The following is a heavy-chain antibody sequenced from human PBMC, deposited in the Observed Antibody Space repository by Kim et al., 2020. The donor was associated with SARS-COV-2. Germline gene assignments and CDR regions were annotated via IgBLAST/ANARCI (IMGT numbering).Heavy chain of an antibody. V-gene: IGHV3-23*01. D-gene: IGHD6-19*01. CDR3: ARAGDYTGTALAAIDK. Sequence: SVKGRFSISRDNSKNTLYLLMSSLRADDTALYYCARAGDYTGTALAAIDKWGQGTMVTVSS. J-gene: IGHJ4*02.